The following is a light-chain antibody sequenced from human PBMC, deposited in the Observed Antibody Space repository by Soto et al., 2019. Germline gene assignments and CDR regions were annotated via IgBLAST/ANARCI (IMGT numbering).Light chain of an antibody. Sequence: IVLTLSPGTLSLSPGERATLYCRASQSVSNNYLAWYQQKPGQAPRLLIYGASTRADGIPARFTGSGSGTEFTLTISSLQSEDFAVYYCQQRANWPLTFGGGTKVDI. CDR1: QSVSNN. CDR3: QQRANWPLT. J-gene: IGKJ4*01. CDR2: GAS. V-gene: IGKV3-15*01.